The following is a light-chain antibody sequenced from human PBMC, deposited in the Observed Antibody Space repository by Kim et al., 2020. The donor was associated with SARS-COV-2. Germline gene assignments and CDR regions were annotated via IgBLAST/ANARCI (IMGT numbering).Light chain of an antibody. V-gene: IGKV1-39*01. J-gene: IGKJ3*01. Sequence: ASVGDRLPITCRTSQNLNIHLNWYHQKPGRAPKLLIYAASTLQGGVPSRFSGSGSETDFTLTISSLQPEDFATYFCQQTYISPFTFGPGTKVDIK. CDR1: QNLNIH. CDR3: QQTYISPFT. CDR2: AAS.